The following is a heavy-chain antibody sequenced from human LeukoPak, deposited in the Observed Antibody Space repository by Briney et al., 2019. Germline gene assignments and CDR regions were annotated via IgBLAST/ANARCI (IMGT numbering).Heavy chain of an antibody. D-gene: IGHD2-8*02. V-gene: IGHV3-69-1*01. J-gene: IGHJ4*01. CDR3: ARQLGYCAAGTCYFDS. Sequence: PGGSLRLSCAASGFAISTYAMAWVRQAPGEGLEWISSLSSGRSPSYSDSLEGRLTMSSDNARNTLYLQMDNLRGEDTAMYYCARQLGYCAAGTCYFDSWGHGTQVTVSS. CDR2: LSSGRSP. CDR1: GFAISTYA.